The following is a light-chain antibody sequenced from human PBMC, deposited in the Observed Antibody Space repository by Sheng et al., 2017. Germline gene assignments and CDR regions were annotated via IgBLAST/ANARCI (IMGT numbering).Light chain of an antibody. V-gene: IGKV3-20*01. CDR1: RSVGGD. Sequence: VMTQSPATLSVSPGERATLSCRASRSVGGDLAWYQLTPGQAPRLLIYAASTRATGIPDRFSGSGSGTDFTLTIARLETEDFAVYYCQQYGVSPEAFGQGTKVDIE. CDR2: AAS. J-gene: IGKJ1*01. CDR3: QQYGVSPEA.